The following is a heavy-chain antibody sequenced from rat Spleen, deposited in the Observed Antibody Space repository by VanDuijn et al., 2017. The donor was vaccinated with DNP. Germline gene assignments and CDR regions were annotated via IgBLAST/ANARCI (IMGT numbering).Heavy chain of an antibody. Sequence: EVQLVESGGGLVQPGNSLKLSCAASGFTFSDYAMAWVRQSPKKGLEWVASIIYDGSSTYYRDSVKGRFTISRDNAKNTQYLQMDSLRSEDTATYYCATWDLDYWGQGVMVTVSS. CDR2: IIYDGSST. J-gene: IGHJ2*01. D-gene: IGHD4-6*01. CDR1: GFTFSDYA. V-gene: IGHV5S10*01. CDR3: ATWDLDY.